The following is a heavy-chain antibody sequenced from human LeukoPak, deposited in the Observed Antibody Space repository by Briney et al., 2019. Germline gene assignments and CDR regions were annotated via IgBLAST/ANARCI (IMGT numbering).Heavy chain of an antibody. Sequence: AGGSLRLSCAASGFTFSSYSMNWVRQAPGKGLEWVSSISSSSYIYYADSVKGRFTISRDNAKNSLYLQMNSLRAEDTAVYYCARDYYDILTGDDAFDIWGQGTMVTVSS. V-gene: IGHV3-21*01. CDR2: ISSSSYI. CDR3: ARDYYDILTGDDAFDI. J-gene: IGHJ3*02. CDR1: GFTFSSYS. D-gene: IGHD3-9*01.